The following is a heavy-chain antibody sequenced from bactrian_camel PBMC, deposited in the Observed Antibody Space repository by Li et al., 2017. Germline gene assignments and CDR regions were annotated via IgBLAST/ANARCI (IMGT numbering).Heavy chain of an antibody. CDR2: ITSDGKNT. CDR3: ATYQGAKVADMFGPRFGY. D-gene: IGHD6*01. CDR1: GFTFASVY. V-gene: IGHV3-2*01. Sequence: HVQLVESGGGLVQPGGSLRLSCAASGFTFASVYMSWVRQAPGKGLEWVSSITSDGKNTYYADSVKGRFTISRDNAKNTVYLQMNSLKSEDTALYYCATYQGAKVADMFGPRFGYWGQGTQVTVS. J-gene: IGHJ6*01.